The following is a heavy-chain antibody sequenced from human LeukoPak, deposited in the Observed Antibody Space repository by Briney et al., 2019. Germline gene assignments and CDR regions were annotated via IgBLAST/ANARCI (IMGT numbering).Heavy chain of an antibody. CDR1: GFTFSSYS. J-gene: IGHJ5*02. Sequence: GGSLRLSCAASGFTFSSYSMNWVRQAPGKGLEWVSSISSSSSYIYYADSVKGRFTISRDNAKNSLYLQVNSLRAEDTAVYYCARVYHSSGGFDPWGQGTLVTVSS. CDR3: ARVYHSSGGFDP. CDR2: ISSSSSYI. D-gene: IGHD6-25*01. V-gene: IGHV3-21*01.